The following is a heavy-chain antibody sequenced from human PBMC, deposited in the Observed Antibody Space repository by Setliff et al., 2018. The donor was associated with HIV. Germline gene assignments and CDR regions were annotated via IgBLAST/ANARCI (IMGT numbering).Heavy chain of an antibody. CDR3: ARDNNRGGAGDY. D-gene: IGHD3-16*01. J-gene: IGHJ4*02. CDR2: IRSDSTII. CDR1: GFSFSIYH. Sequence: PGGSLRLSCAASGFSFSIYHMNWVRQAPGKGLEWVSYIRSDSTIIYYADSVKGRFTVSRDNVKNSLYLQMNSLRAEDTAIYYCARDNNRGGAGDYWGQGTLVTVSS. V-gene: IGHV3-48*01.